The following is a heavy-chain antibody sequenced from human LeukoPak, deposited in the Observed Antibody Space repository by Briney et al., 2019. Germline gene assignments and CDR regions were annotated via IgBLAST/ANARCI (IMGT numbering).Heavy chain of an antibody. CDR2: TYYRSKWYN. D-gene: IGHD1-26*01. J-gene: IGHJ4*02. V-gene: IGHV6-1*01. Sequence: SETLSLTCAISGDSGSTNSAAWNWIRQTPSRGLEWLGRTYYRSKWYNDYALSVKSRITINPDTSKNQFSLQLSSVTPEDTAVYYCARDQEWELGYFDYWGQGTLVTVSS. CDR3: ARDQEWELGYFDY. CDR1: GDSGSTNSAA.